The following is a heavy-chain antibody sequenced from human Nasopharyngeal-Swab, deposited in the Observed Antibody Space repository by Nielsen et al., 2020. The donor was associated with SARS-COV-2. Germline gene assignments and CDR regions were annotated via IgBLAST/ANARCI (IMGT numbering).Heavy chain of an antibody. Sequence: GESLKISCAASGFTFDDYAMHWVRQAPGKGLEWVSLISGDGGSTYYADSVKGRFTISRDNSKNSLYLQMNSLRAEDTAVYYCAKGSYGDFPWTSPSFDYWGQGTLVTVSS. CDR2: ISGDGGST. CDR3: AKGSYGDFPWTSPSFDY. CDR1: GFTFDDYA. D-gene: IGHD4-17*01. V-gene: IGHV3-43*02. J-gene: IGHJ4*02.